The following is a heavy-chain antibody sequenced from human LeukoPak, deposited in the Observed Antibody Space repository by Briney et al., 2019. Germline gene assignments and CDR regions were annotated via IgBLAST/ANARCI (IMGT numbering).Heavy chain of an antibody. Sequence: VASVKVSCKASGYTFTSYAMHWVRRAPGQRLEWMGWINAGNGDTKYSQKFQGRVTITRDTSASTAYMELSSLRSEDTAVYYCARGPSTTVTTSFWRYWGQGTLVTVSS. V-gene: IGHV1-3*01. CDR1: GYTFTSYA. CDR2: INAGNGDT. D-gene: IGHD4-17*01. CDR3: ARGPSTTVTTSFWRY. J-gene: IGHJ4*02.